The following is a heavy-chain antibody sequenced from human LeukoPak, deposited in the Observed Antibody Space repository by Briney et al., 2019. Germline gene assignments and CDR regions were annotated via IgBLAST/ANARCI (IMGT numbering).Heavy chain of an antibody. CDR3: ATEGFYDSSGYKL. V-gene: IGHV1-2*02. CDR2: INPNSGGT. Sequence: ASVKVSCKASGYTFTGYYMHWVRQAPGQGLEWMGWINPNSGGTNYAQKFQGRVTMTEDTSTDTAYMELSSLRSEDTAVYSCATEGFYDSSGYKLWGQGTLVTVSS. D-gene: IGHD3-22*01. J-gene: IGHJ4*02. CDR1: GYTFTGYY.